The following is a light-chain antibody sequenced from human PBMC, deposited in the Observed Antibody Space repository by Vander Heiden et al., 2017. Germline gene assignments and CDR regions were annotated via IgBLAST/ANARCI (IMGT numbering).Light chain of an antibody. CDR1: SSDVGSYNL. CDR2: EVS. J-gene: IGLJ1*01. Sequence: QSALTQPASVSGSPGQSITISCTGTSSDVGSYNLVSWYQHHPGKAPKLMIYEVSKRPSGVSNRFSGFKSGNTASLTISGLQAEDEADYYCCSYAGSTPYVFGTGTKVTVL. V-gene: IGLV2-23*02. CDR3: CSYAGSTPYV.